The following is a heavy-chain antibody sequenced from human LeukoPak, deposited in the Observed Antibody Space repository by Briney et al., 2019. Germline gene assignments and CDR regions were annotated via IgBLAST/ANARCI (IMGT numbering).Heavy chain of an antibody. CDR2: IIPIFGIA. D-gene: IGHD3-22*01. CDR1: GGTFSSYA. Sequence: SVKVSCKASGGTFSSYAISRVRQAPGQGLEWMGRIIPIFGIANYAQKFQGRVTITADKSTSTAYMELSSLRSEDTAVYYCARVPTYDSSGYYYDYWGQGTLVTVSS. CDR3: ARVPTYDSSGYYYDY. V-gene: IGHV1-69*04. J-gene: IGHJ4*02.